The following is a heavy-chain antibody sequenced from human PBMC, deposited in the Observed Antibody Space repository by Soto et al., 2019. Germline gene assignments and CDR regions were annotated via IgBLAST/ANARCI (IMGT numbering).Heavy chain of an antibody. V-gene: IGHV4-39*01. CDR2: IYYSGST. J-gene: IGHJ6*02. CDR3: ASGYITTFNYYYYGMDV. D-gene: IGHD5-12*01. CDR1: GGSISSSSYY. Sequence: SETLSLTCTVSGGSISSSSYYWGWIRQPPGKGLEWIGSIYYSGSTYYNPSLKSRVTISVDTSKNQFSLKLSSVTAADTAVYYCASGYITTFNYYYYGMDVWGQGTTVTVSS.